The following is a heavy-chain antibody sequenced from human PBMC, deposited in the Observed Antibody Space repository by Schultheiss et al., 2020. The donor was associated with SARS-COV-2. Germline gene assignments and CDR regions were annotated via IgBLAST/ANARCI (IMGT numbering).Heavy chain of an antibody. Sequence: GSLRLSCAVYGGSFSGYYWSWIRQPPGKGLEWIGYISDSGYTNYNPSLKSRVTMSVDTSKNQFSLKLSSVTAADTAVYYCASGYLVWGVPLNDYWGQGTRVTVSS. CDR3: ASGYLVWGVPLNDY. J-gene: IGHJ4*02. CDR1: GGSFSGYY. CDR2: ISDSGYT. V-gene: IGHV4-59*08. D-gene: IGHD3-10*01.